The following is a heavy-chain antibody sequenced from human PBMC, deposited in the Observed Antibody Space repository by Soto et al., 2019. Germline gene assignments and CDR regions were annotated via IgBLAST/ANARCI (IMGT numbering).Heavy chain of an antibody. Sequence: ASVKVSCKASGYTFTGFYMHWVRQAPGQGLEWMGWINPNSGGTNYAQKFQGWVTMTRDTSISTAYMELSRLRSDDTAVYYCARERPYQHAHGYNWFDPWGQGTLVTVS. CDR2: INPNSGGT. V-gene: IGHV1-2*04. J-gene: IGHJ5*02. CDR3: ARERPYQHAHGYNWFDP. D-gene: IGHD2-21*01. CDR1: GYTFTGFY.